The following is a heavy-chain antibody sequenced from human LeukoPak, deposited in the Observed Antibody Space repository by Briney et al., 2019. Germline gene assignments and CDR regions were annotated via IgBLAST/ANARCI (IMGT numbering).Heavy chain of an antibody. CDR3: ARVGTPGTAMVFVADAFDI. J-gene: IGHJ3*02. Sequence: GGSLRLSCAASGFTFSSYSMNWVRQAPGKGLEWVSSISSSDIYIYYADSVKGRFTISRDNAKNSLYLQMNSLRAEDTAVYYCARVGTPGTAMVFVADAFDIWGQGTMVTVSS. CDR1: GFTFSSYS. V-gene: IGHV3-21*06. CDR2: ISSSDIYI. D-gene: IGHD5-18*01.